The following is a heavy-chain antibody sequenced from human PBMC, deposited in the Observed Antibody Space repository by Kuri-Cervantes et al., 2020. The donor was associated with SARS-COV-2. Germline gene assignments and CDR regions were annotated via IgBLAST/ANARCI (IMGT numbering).Heavy chain of an antibody. CDR3: ATVSDYYDSSGYFLDFDH. Sequence: GGSLRLSCAASGLTFSSYEMNWVRQAPGKGLEWVSSISSSSSYIYYADSVKGRFTISRDNAKNSLYLQMNSLRAEDTAVHYCATVSDYYDSSGYFLDFDHWGQGTLVTVSS. D-gene: IGHD3-22*01. CDR1: GLTFSSYE. CDR2: ISSSSSYI. V-gene: IGHV3-21*01. J-gene: IGHJ4*02.